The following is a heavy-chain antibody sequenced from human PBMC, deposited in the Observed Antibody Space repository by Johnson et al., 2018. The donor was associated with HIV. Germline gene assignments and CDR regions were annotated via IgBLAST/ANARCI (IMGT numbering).Heavy chain of an antibody. V-gene: IGHV3-13*01. CDR3: ARESGFEWELLGGMHWAFDI. CDR2: IGTAGDT. CDR1: GFTFSSYD. Sequence: VQLVESGGGVVQPGGSLRLSCAASGFTFSSYDMHWVRQATGKGLEWVSAIGTAGDTYYPGSVKGRFTISRENAKNSLYLQMNSLRAGDTAVYYCARESGFEWELLGGMHWAFDIWGQGTMVTVSS. D-gene: IGHD1-26*01. J-gene: IGHJ3*02.